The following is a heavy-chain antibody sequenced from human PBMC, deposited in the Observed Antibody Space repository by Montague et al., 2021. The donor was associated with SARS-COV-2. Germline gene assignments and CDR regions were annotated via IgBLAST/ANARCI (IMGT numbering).Heavy chain of an antibody. D-gene: IGHD3-22*01. V-gene: IGHV4-39*02. Sequence: SETLSLTCTGSGGSITNNIDYWAWIRQPPGKGLGLIGSIYYTGNTYYNPSLKSRVTISVVTSKNHFTLKLSSVADAETAVYYCARLKRYFDSSGSPSAFDFWGQGTKVTVYS. J-gene: IGHJ3*01. CDR3: ARLKRYFDSSGSPSAFDF. CDR2: IYYTGNT. CDR1: GGSITNNIDY.